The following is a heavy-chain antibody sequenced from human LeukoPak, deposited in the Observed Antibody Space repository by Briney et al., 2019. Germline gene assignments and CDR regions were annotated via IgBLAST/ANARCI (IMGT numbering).Heavy chain of an antibody. Sequence: PGGSLRLSCAASGFTFSSYSMNWVRQAPGKGLEWVSPISSSSSYIYYADSVKGRFTISRDNAKNSLYLQMNSLRAEDTAVYYCARSQRAITIFGVVIKYGMDVWGQGTTVTVSS. D-gene: IGHD3-3*01. J-gene: IGHJ6*02. CDR2: ISSSSSYI. V-gene: IGHV3-21*01. CDR3: ARSQRAITIFGVVIKYGMDV. CDR1: GFTFSSYS.